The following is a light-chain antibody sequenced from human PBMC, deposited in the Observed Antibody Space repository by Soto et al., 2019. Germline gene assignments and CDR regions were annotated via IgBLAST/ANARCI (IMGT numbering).Light chain of an antibody. V-gene: IGLV2-14*01. CDR2: DVS. CDR1: NSDVGGYNY. CDR3: SSYTTTSTVL. J-gene: IGLJ2*01. Sequence: QSVLTQPASVSGSPGQSITISCTGTNSDVGGYNYVSWYQQHPGQAPKLMIYDVSDRPSGVSNRFSGSKSGNTASLTISGLQAEDEADYYCSSYTTTSTVLFGGGTKVTVL.